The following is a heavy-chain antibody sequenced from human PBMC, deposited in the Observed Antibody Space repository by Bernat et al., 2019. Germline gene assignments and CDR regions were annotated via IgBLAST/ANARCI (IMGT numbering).Heavy chain of an antibody. D-gene: IGHD3-10*01. Sequence: QVQLVESGGGVVQPGRSLRLSCAASGFTFSVFAMHWVRQAPGKGLEWLTLISYDGSEIYYADSVRGRFSISRDNSKNTVYLQMNSLRTEDTAIYYCADTMSRGVITHWGQGTLVTVSS. CDR1: GFTFSVFA. CDR2: ISYDGSEI. CDR3: ADTMSRGVITH. V-gene: IGHV3-30-3*01. J-gene: IGHJ4*02.